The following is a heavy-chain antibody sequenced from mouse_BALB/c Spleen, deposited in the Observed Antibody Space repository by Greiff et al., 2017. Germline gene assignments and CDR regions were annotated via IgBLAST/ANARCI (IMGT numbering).Heavy chain of an antibody. D-gene: IGHD2-1*01. CDR1: GFNIKDYY. CDR2: IDPENGDT. Sequence: VQLQQSGAELVRSGASVKLSCTASGFNIKDYYMHWVKQRPEQGLEWIGWIDPENGDTEYAPKFQDKATMTADTSSNTAYLQLSSLTSEDTAVYYCNALYYGVFMDYWGQGTSVTVSS. CDR3: NALYYGVFMDY. V-gene: IGHV14-4*02. J-gene: IGHJ4*01.